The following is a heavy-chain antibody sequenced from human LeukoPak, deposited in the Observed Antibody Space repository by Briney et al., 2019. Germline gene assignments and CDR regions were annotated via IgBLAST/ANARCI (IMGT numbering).Heavy chain of an antibody. CDR3: ARDKEQWLVHGDFDY. Sequence: ASVKVSCKASGYTFTSYGISWVRQAPGQGLEWMGWISAYNGNTNYAQKLQGRVTMTTDTSTSTAYMELRSLRSDDTAVYYCARDKEQWLVHGDFDYWDQGTLVTVSS. CDR1: GYTFTSYG. V-gene: IGHV1-18*01. CDR2: ISAYNGNT. D-gene: IGHD6-19*01. J-gene: IGHJ4*02.